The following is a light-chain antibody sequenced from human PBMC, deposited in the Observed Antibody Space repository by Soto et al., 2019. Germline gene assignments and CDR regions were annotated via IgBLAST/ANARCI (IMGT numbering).Light chain of an antibody. V-gene: IGKV1-5*01. Sequence: DIPMTQSPSTLSADAGDRVIITCRASQSVSKWLAWYQQKPGKAPTLLMYDASNLQGGVPFRFSGSGSGTEFTLTISDLQPEGVATYYCQQYKSPPWTFGQGNKVDIK. CDR2: DAS. CDR3: QQYKSPPWT. J-gene: IGKJ1*01. CDR1: QSVSKW.